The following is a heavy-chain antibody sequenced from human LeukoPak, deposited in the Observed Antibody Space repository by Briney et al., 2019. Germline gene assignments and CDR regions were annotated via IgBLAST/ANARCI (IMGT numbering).Heavy chain of an antibody. J-gene: IGHJ5*02. V-gene: IGHV3-15*01. D-gene: IGHD3-22*01. CDR3: RAGIVVVTRNWFDP. CDR1: GFTFSNAW. CDR2: IKSKTDGGTT. Sequence: PGGSLRLSCAASGFTFSNAWMSWVRQAPGKGLEGVGRIKSKTDGGTTDYAAPVKGRFTISRDDSKNTLYLQMNSLKTEDTAVYYCRAGIVVVTRNWFDPWGQGTLVTVSS.